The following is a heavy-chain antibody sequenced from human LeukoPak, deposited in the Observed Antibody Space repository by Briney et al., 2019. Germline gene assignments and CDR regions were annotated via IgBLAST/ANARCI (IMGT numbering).Heavy chain of an antibody. Sequence: GGSLRLSCAASGFTFSSYGMHWVRQAPGKGLEWVAVIWYDGSNKYYADSVKGRFTISRDNSKSTLYLQMNSLRAEDTAVYYCARDRTPRWTTVTHFDYWGQGTLVTVSS. CDR1: GFTFSSYG. CDR2: IWYDGSNK. J-gene: IGHJ4*02. V-gene: IGHV3-33*01. D-gene: IGHD4-17*01. CDR3: ARDRTPRWTTVTHFDY.